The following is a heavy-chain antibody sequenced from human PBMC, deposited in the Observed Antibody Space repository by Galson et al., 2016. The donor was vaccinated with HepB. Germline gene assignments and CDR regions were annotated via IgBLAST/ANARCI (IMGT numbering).Heavy chain of an antibody. D-gene: IGHD6-19*01. V-gene: IGHV3-30-3*01. CDR1: GFTFSTYA. J-gene: IGHJ3*02. CDR2: VSYDGSKK. Sequence: SLRLSCAAFGFTFSTYAIQWVRHAPGKGLEWVAVVSYDGSKKYYADSVKGRFTVSRDNSKNTIYLQMNSLRAEDAAVYYCASWRYSSGRNDSFDIWGQGTRVTVSS. CDR3: ASWRYSSGRNDSFDI.